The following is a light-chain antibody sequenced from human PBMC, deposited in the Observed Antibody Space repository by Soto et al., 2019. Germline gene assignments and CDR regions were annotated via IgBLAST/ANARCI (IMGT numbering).Light chain of an antibody. J-gene: IGKJ4*01. CDR1: QSVSNNY. Sequence: EIVLTQSPGTLSLSPGERATLSCRASQSVSNNYLAWYQQKPGQAPRPLSHSGSSRATGMPDRVSGRGSGTDFTLPISRLESEDFAVYYCQQYDGSPRVTFGGGTKVEIK. V-gene: IGKV3-20*01. CDR3: QQYDGSPRVT. CDR2: SGS.